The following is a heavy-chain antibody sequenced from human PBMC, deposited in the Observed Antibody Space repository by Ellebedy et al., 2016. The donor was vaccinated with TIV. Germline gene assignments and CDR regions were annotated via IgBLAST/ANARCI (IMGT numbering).Heavy chain of an antibody. Sequence: PGGSLRLSCKGSGYSFTSYWIGWVRQMPGKGLEWMGIIYPGDSDTRYSPSFQGQVTISADKSISTAYLQWSSLKASDTAMYYCARLLGIGEGRGRTNWFDPWGQGTLVTVSS. CDR2: IYPGDSDT. V-gene: IGHV5-51*01. D-gene: IGHD3-10*01. CDR1: GYSFTSYW. J-gene: IGHJ5*02. CDR3: ARLLGIGEGRGRTNWFDP.